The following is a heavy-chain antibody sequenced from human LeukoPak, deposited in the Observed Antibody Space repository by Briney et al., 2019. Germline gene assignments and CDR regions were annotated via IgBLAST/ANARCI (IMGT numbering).Heavy chain of an antibody. CDR1: GFSFSSYA. V-gene: IGHV3-30-3*02. J-gene: IGHJ4*02. Sequence: PGGSLRLSCAASGFSFSSYAMHWVRQAPGKGLEWVAVISYDGSNKYYADSVKGRFTISRDNSKNTLYLQMNSLRAEDTAVYYCAKSGSFTVTTHFDYWGQGTPVTVSS. D-gene: IGHD4-17*01. CDR2: ISYDGSNK. CDR3: AKSGSFTVTTHFDY.